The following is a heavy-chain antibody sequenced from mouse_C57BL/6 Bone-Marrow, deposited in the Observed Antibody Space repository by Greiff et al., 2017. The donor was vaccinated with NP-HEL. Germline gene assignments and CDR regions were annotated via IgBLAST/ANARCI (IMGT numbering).Heavy chain of an antibody. CDR3: ARAPSLDY. CDR2: ISYDGSN. J-gene: IGHJ2*01. V-gene: IGHV3-6*01. Sequence: EVKLQESGPGLVKPSQSLSLTCSVTGYSITSGYYCNWIRQFPGNILEWMGYISYDGSNNYNPSLKNRISITRDKSKNQFFLKLNPVTTEDTATYYWARAPSLDYWGQGTTLTVSS. CDR1: GYSITSGYY.